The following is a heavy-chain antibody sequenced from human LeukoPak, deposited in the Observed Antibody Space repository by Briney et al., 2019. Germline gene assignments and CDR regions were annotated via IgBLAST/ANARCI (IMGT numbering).Heavy chain of an antibody. CDR2: INPNSGDT. D-gene: IGHD2-2*01. CDR3: ARDYCSSTSCLFDY. CDR1: GYTFTVYH. J-gene: IGHJ4*02. V-gene: IGHV1-2*06. Sequence: GASVKVSCKASGYTFTVYHMHWVRQAPGQGLEGMGRINPNSGDTNYAQKFQGRVAMTRDTSISTAFMELTRLRSDDTAVYYCARDYCSSTSCLFDYWGQGTLVTVSS.